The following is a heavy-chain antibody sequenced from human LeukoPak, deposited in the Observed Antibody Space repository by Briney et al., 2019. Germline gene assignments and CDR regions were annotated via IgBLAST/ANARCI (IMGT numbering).Heavy chain of an antibody. V-gene: IGHV3-15*01. D-gene: IGHD3-16*01. J-gene: IGHJ4*02. CDR3: SPVGAGWGKIHFDY. Sequence: GGSLRLSCAASGFTFSNAWMSWVRQAPGKGLEWVGRIKSKTDGGTTDYAAPVKGRFTISRDDSKNTLYLQMNSLKTEDTAVYYCSPVGAGWGKIHFDYWGQGTLVTVSS. CDR1: GFTFSNAW. CDR2: IKSKTDGGTT.